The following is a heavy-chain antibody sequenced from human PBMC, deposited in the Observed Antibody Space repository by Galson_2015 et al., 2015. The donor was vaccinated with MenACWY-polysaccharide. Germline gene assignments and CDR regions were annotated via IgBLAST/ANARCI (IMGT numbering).Heavy chain of an antibody. CDR1: GFTFDDYA. J-gene: IGHJ3*02. CDR3: AKVDMVRGAFDI. CDR2: ISWNSGSI. V-gene: IGHV3-9*01. D-gene: IGHD3-10*01. Sequence: SLRLSCAASGFTFDDYAMHWVRQAPGKGLEWVSGISWNSGSIGYADSVKGRFTISRDNAKNSLYLQMNSLRAEDTALYYCAKVDMVRGAFDIWDQGTMVTVSS.